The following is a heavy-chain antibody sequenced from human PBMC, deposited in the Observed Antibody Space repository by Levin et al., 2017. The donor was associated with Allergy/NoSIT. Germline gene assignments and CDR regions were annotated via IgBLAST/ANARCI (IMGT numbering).Heavy chain of an antibody. V-gene: IGHV3-23*01. J-gene: IGHJ4*02. CDR3: AKDLSDKGSGTIPIDY. Sequence: GESLKISCAASGFTFSSYAMSWVRQAPGKGLEWVSAISGSGGSTYYADSVKGRFTISRDNSKNTLYLQMNSLRAEDTAVYYCAKDLSDKGSGTIPIDYWGQGTLVTVSS. CDR1: GFTFSSYA. D-gene: IGHD3-10*01. CDR2: ISGSGGST.